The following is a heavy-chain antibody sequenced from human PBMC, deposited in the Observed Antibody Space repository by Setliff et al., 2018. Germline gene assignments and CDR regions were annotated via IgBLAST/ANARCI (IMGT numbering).Heavy chain of an antibody. Sequence: HPGGSLRLSCVSSGFTFSNYAMNWVRQAPGKGLEWVSGISGSGGSTFYADSVKGRFTISRDNSKNTLYLQMNSLRAEDTAVYYCAKGVGLDYCAKYGDSHGSPPYWGQGTLVTVSS. CDR1: GFTFSNYA. CDR2: ISGSGGST. V-gene: IGHV3-23*01. J-gene: IGHJ4*02. CDR3: AKGVGLDYCAKYGDSHGSPPY. D-gene: IGHD4-17*01.